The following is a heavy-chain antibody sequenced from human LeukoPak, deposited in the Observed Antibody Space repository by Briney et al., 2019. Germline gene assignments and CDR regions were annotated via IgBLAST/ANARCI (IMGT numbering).Heavy chain of an antibody. Sequence: ASVKVSCKASGYTFTSYGISWVRQAPGQGLEWMGWISAYNGNTNYAQKLQGRVTMTTDTSMSTAYMELRSLRSDDTAAYYCARDRVYDSSGSPRPFDYWGQGTLVTVSS. CDR1: GYTFTSYG. CDR3: ARDRVYDSSGSPRPFDY. D-gene: IGHD3-22*01. CDR2: ISAYNGNT. V-gene: IGHV1-18*01. J-gene: IGHJ4*02.